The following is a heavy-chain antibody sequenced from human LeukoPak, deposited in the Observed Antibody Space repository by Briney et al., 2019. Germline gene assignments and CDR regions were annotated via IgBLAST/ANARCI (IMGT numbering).Heavy chain of an antibody. J-gene: IGHJ1*01. CDR2: ISYDGSNE. Sequence: GGSLRLSCAASGFTVSSNYMSWVRQAPGKGLEWVALISYDGSNEHYADSVKGRFTISRDNSKNTLYLQMNSLRTEDTAIYYCAKEDVVVITIRYFQHWGQGTLVTVSS. CDR1: GFTVSSNY. CDR3: AKEDVVVITIRYFQH. V-gene: IGHV3-30*18. D-gene: IGHD3-22*01.